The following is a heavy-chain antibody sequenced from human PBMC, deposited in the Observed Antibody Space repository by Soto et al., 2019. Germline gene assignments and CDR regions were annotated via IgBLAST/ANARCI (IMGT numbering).Heavy chain of an antibody. D-gene: IGHD3-3*01. J-gene: IGHJ6*02. CDR2: ISYDGSNK. CDR1: GFTFSSYA. Sequence: GGSLRLSCAASGFTFSSYAMHWVRQAPGKGLEWVAVISYDGSNKYYADSVKGRFTISRDNSKNTLYLQMNSLRAEDTAVYYCARSRLRFLEWSDYYYGMDVWGQGTTVTVS. V-gene: IGHV3-30-3*01. CDR3: ARSRLRFLEWSDYYYGMDV.